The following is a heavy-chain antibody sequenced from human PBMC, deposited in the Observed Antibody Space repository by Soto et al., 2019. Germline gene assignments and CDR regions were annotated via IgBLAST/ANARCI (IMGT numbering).Heavy chain of an antibody. CDR3: AKDTTVTSYYMDV. CDR1: GFTFDDYA. Sequence: GGSLRLSCAASGFTFDDYAMHWVRQAPGKGLEWVSGISWNSGSIGYADSVKGRFTISRDNAKNSLYLQMNSLRAEDTALYYCAKDTTVTSYYMDVWGKGTTVTVSS. V-gene: IGHV3-9*01. J-gene: IGHJ6*03. CDR2: ISWNSGSI. D-gene: IGHD4-17*01.